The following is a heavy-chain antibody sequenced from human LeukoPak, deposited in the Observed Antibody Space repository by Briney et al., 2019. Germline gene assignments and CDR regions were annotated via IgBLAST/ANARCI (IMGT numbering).Heavy chain of an antibody. Sequence: GGSLRLSCAASGFTFSPYGMNWVRQSPGMGLEWVSYISGSSSLIYYADSVKGRFTISRDNAKNSLFLQMNSLKVEDTAVYYCARGPYYYDSSGYRTPWGQGTLVTVSS. CDR2: ISGSSSLI. CDR3: ARGPYYYDSSGYRTP. V-gene: IGHV3-21*06. J-gene: IGHJ5*02. CDR1: GFTFSPYG. D-gene: IGHD3-22*01.